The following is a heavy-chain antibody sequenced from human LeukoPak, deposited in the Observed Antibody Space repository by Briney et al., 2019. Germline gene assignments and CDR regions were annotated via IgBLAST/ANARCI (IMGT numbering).Heavy chain of an antibody. Sequence: GGSLRLSCAASGSTFSSNAMSWVRQAPGKGLEWVSAISGSGGSTYYADSVKGRFTISRDNSKNTLYLQMNSLRAEDTAVYYCARVRCSGGSCYSVSSDYWGQGTLVTVSS. J-gene: IGHJ4*02. CDR3: ARVRCSGGSCYSVSSDY. CDR2: ISGSGGST. D-gene: IGHD2-15*01. V-gene: IGHV3-23*01. CDR1: GSTFSSNA.